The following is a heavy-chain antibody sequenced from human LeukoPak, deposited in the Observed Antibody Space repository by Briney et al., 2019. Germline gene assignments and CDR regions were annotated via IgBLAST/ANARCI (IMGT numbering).Heavy chain of an antibody. CDR3: AKVQDNYRYFDY. CDR1: GFTFSSYV. J-gene: IGHJ4*02. Sequence: PGGSLRLSCAASGFTFSSYVMTWVRQAPGEGLEWVLGISGSGGSTYYADSVKGRFTISRDNSKNTLYLQMTSLRAEDTAVYYCAKVQDNYRYFDYWGQGTLVTVSS. CDR2: ISGSGGST. D-gene: IGHD4-11*01. V-gene: IGHV3-23*01.